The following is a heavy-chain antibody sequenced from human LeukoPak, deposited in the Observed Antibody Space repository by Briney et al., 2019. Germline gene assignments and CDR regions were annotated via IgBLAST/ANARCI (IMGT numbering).Heavy chain of an antibody. CDR3: ARGAKVLRFLEWSYYYYYMDV. Sequence: ASVKVSCKASGYTFTSYDINWVRQATGQGLEWMGWMNPNSGNTGYAQKFQGRVTMTRNTSISTAYMELSSLRSEDTAVYYCARGAKVLRFLEWSYYYYYMDVWGKGTTVTVSS. CDR2: MNPNSGNT. V-gene: IGHV1-8*01. D-gene: IGHD3-3*01. J-gene: IGHJ6*03. CDR1: GYTFTSYD.